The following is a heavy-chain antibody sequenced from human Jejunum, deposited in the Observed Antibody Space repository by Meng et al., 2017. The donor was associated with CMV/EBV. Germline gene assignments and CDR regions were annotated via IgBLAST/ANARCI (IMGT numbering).Heavy chain of an antibody. Sequence: GFTVSSYAMSWVRQAPGKGLEWVSAISGSGDNTYYADSVKGRFTISRDNSKSTLYLQMNSLRAEDTAVYHCAKDSGWERTHGMDVWGQGTTVTVSS. J-gene: IGHJ6*02. CDR2: ISGSGDNT. CDR1: GFTVSSYA. V-gene: IGHV3-23*01. CDR3: AKDSGWERTHGMDV. D-gene: IGHD1-26*01.